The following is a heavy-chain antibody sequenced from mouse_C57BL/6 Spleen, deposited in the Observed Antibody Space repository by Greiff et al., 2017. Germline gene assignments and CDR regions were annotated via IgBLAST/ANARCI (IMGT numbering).Heavy chain of an antibody. CDR1: GFSLTSYG. D-gene: IGHD1-1*01. CDR3: AKCTTVVEEAWFAY. Sequence: VQLQQSGPGLVAPSQSLSITCTVSGFSLTSYGVSWVRQPPGKGLEWLGVIWGDGSTNYHSALISRLSISKDNSKSQVFLKLNSLQTDDTATYYCAKCTTVVEEAWFAYWGQGTLVTVSA. CDR2: IWGDGST. V-gene: IGHV2-3*01. J-gene: IGHJ3*01.